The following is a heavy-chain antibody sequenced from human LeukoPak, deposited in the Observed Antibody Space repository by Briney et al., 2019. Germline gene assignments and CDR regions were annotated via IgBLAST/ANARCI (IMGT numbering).Heavy chain of an antibody. J-gene: IGHJ5*02. D-gene: IGHD3-10*01. Sequence: GGSLRLSCAASGFTFSSYAMHWVRQAPGKGLEWVAVISYDGSNKYYADSVKGRFTISRDNSKNTLYLQVNSLRAEDTAVYYCARDHLVRGVIVGANWFDPWGQGTLVTVSS. CDR2: ISYDGSNK. CDR1: GFTFSSYA. V-gene: IGHV3-30*04. CDR3: ARDHLVRGVIVGANWFDP.